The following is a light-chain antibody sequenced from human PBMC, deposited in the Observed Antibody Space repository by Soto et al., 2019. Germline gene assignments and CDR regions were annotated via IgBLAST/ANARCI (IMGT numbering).Light chain of an antibody. CDR3: QQYGSSGT. Sequence: EIVMTQYTATLSVSPGERATLSCRASQSVSSNFAWYQQKPGQAPRLLIYDASNRATGTPDRFSGSGSGTDFTLTISRLEPEDFAVYYCQQYGSSGTFGQGTKVDIK. V-gene: IGKV3-20*01. CDR1: QSVSSN. CDR2: DAS. J-gene: IGKJ1*01.